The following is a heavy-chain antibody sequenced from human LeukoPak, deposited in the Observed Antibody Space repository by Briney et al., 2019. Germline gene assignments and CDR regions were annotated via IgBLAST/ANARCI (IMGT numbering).Heavy chain of an antibody. Sequence: ASVKVSCKASGYTFTGYYMHWVRQAPGQGLEGMGWINPNSGGTNYAQKFQGRVTMTRDTSISTAYMELSRLRSDDTAVYYCARVLKDYYGSGSYYTFDYWGQGTLVTVSS. J-gene: IGHJ4*02. V-gene: IGHV1-2*02. D-gene: IGHD3-10*01. CDR2: INPNSGGT. CDR1: GYTFTGYY. CDR3: ARVLKDYYGSGSYYTFDY.